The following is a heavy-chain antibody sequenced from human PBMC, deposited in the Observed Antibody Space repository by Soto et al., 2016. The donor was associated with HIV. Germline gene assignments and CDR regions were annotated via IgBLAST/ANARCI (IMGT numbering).Heavy chain of an antibody. CDR1: GFTFSSYA. V-gene: IGHV3-23*01. CDR2: ISGSGGST. CDR3: AKPRDGYNYAFDI. J-gene: IGHJ3*02. D-gene: IGHD5-12*01. Sequence: EVQLLESGGGLVQPGGSLRLSCAASGFTFSSYAMSWVRQAPGKGLEWVSVISGSGGSTYYADSVKGRFTISRDNSKNTLNLQMNSLRAEDTAVYYCAKPRDGYNYAFDIWGQGTSGHRLF.